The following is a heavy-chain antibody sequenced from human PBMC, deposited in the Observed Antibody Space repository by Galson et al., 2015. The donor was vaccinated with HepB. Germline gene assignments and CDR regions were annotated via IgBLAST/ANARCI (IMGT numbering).Heavy chain of an antibody. CDR1: GGTFSSYT. Sequence: SVKVSCKASGGTFSSYTISWVRQAPGQGLEWMGRIIPILGIANYAQKFQGRVTITADKSTSTAYMELSSLRSEDTAVYYCARDQHPSSSWYEMGYWGQGTLVTVSS. CDR2: IIPILGIA. CDR3: ARDQHPSSSWYEMGY. J-gene: IGHJ4*02. V-gene: IGHV1-69*04. D-gene: IGHD6-13*01.